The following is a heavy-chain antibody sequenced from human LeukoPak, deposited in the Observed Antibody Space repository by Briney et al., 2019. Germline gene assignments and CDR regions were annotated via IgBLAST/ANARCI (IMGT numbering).Heavy chain of an antibody. J-gene: IGHJ4*02. CDR2: IYYSEST. Sequence: PSETLSLTCTVSGGSISSSFYYWGWIRQPPGKGLEWIGSIYYSESTYYNPSLKSRVTISVDTSKDQFSLRLSSVTAADTAVYYCARERTVMVSREFDYWGQGTLVIVSS. CDR3: ARERTVMVSREFDY. V-gene: IGHV4-39*02. CDR1: GGSISSSFYY. D-gene: IGHD5-18*01.